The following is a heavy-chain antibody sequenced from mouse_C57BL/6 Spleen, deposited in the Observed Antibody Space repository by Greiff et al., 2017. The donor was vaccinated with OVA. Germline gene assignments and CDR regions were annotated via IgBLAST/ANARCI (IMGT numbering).Heavy chain of an antibody. V-gene: IGHV1-82*01. CDR2: IYPGDGDT. J-gene: IGHJ3*01. CDR1: GYAFSSSW. D-gene: IGHD2-4*01. Sequence: QVQLQQSGPELVKPGASVKISCKASGYAFSSSWMNWVKQRPGKGLEWIGRIYPGDGDTNYNGKFKGKATLTADKSSSPASLQLSSLSSEYSAVYFCATGCHYDSDGIFAYWGQGPLVTVSA. CDR3: ATGCHYDSDGIFAY.